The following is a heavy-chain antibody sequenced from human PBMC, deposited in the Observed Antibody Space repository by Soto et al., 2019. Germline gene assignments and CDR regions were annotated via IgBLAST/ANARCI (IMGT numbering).Heavy chain of an antibody. Sequence: GGSLRLSCAASGFTFSSYGMHWVRQAPGKGLEWVAVISYDGSNKYYADSVKGRFTISRDNSKNTLYLQMNSLRAEDTAVYYCAKGFSSSSHYYYYYYYMDVGGKGTTVTVS. CDR3: AKGFSSSSHYYYYYYYMDV. CDR2: ISYDGSNK. D-gene: IGHD6-6*01. CDR1: GFTFSSYG. J-gene: IGHJ6*03. V-gene: IGHV3-30*18.